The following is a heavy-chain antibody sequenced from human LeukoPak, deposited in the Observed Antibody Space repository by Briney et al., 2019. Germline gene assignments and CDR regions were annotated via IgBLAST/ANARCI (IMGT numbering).Heavy chain of an antibody. CDR3: ASGTTDIVVVPATLRNDYFDY. CDR2: IIPMFGTA. J-gene: IGHJ4*02. Sequence: ASVKVSCKASGGTFSSYEISWVRQAPGQGLEWMGGIIPMFGTAKYAQKFQGRVTITADKSTSTAYMELSSLRSEDTAVYYCASGTTDIVVVPATLRNDYFDYWGQGTLVTVSS. CDR1: GGTFSSYE. D-gene: IGHD2-2*01. V-gene: IGHV1-69*06.